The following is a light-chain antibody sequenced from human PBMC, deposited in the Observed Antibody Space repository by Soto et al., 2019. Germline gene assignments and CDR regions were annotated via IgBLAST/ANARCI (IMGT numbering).Light chain of an antibody. J-gene: IGKJ1*01. CDR3: QQYGSSPT. V-gene: IGKV3-20*01. CDR2: VAS. Sequence: EIVLTQSPGTLSLSPGERATLSCRASQSVSSSYLAWYQQKPGQAPRLLIYVASSRATGIPDRFSGSGSGTDFTLTISRLEPEDFAVYYCQQYGSSPTFGQGNKVEIK. CDR1: QSVSSSY.